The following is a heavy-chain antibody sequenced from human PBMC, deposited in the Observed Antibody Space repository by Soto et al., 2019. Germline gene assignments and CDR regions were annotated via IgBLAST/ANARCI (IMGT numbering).Heavy chain of an antibody. J-gene: IGHJ2*01. CDR3: AVPGPAGL. Sequence: QMQLQASGPGLVKPSETLSLTCTVSGGSIRSYFWSWIRQAPGKKLEWLGYVYHNGNTNYKPSLRSRLTLSVDKSNNRLSLNLKSVTADDAAVYYCAVPGPAGLWGRGTLVTVAS. CDR1: GGSIRSYF. D-gene: IGHD7-27*01. V-gene: IGHV4-59*01. CDR2: VYHNGNT.